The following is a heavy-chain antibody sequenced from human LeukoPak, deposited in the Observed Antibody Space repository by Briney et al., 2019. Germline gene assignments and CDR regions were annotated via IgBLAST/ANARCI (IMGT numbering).Heavy chain of an antibody. D-gene: IGHD3-22*01. J-gene: IGHJ4*02. CDR2: ISSSSSTI. V-gene: IGHV3-48*02. Sequence: GSLRLSCAASGFTFSTYSMNWVRQAPGKGLEWVSYISSSSSTIYYADSVKGRFTISRDNAKNSLYLQMNSLRDEDTAVYYCARDSYGSSGYYYVSDYWGQGTLVTVSS. CDR1: GFTFSTYS. CDR3: ARDSYGSSGYYYVSDY.